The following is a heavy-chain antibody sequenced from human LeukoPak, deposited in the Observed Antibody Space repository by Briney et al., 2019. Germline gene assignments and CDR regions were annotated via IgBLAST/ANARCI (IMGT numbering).Heavy chain of an antibody. D-gene: IGHD2-21*02. CDR1: AFIFSTYC. CDR2: FCPGDSDI. V-gene: IGHV5-51*01. J-gene: IGHJ6*02. CDR3: ARRAYCGGDCTSAHSDYFAMDV. Sequence: GESLQISCQGSAFIFSTYCIAWVRQMPGKGLEWLGIFCPGDSDITYSPSFQGQVTISADKSTTTAYLQWSNLKASDTAMYYCARRAYCGGDCTSAHSDYFAMDVWGQGTTVTVSS.